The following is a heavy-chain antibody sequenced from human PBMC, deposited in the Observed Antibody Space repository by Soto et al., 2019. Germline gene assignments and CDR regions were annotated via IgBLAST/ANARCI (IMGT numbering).Heavy chain of an antibody. CDR3: AKDRLAGNFAY. CDR2: ISYDGSNK. Sequence: GGSLRLSCAASGFTFSSYGMHWVRQAPGKGLEWVAVISYDGSNKYYADSVKGRFTISRDNSKNTLYLQMNGLRVEDTAVYYCAKDRLAGNFAYWGQGTQVTVSS. J-gene: IGHJ4*02. CDR1: GFTFSSYG. V-gene: IGHV3-30*18.